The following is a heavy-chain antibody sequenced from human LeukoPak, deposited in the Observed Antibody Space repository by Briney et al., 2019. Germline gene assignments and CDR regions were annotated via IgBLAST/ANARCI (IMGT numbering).Heavy chain of an antibody. CDR3: ARSPDDYRLGVDFDY. J-gene: IGHJ4*02. CDR2: ISSSGSNI. CDR1: GFTFSDYY. Sequence: TGGSLRLSCAASGFTFSDYYMNWIRQAPGKGLEWVSYISSSGSNIYYADSVKGRFTISRDNAKNSLYLQMNSLRAEDTAVYYYARSPDDYRLGVDFDYWGQGTLVTVSS. V-gene: IGHV3-11*01. D-gene: IGHD4-11*01.